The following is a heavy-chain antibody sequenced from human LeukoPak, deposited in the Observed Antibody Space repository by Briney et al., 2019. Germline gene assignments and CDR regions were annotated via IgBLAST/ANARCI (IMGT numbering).Heavy chain of an antibody. CDR3: ARQNYYDSRTFDI. Sequence: PSETLSLTCAVSGGSISSYYWSWVRQPPGKGLEWIGNVYYSGNTNYNPSLKSRVTISVDRPKIQFSLKLRSVTAADTAVYYCARQNYYDSRTFDIWGQGTMVTVSA. D-gene: IGHD3-22*01. V-gene: IGHV4-59*08. J-gene: IGHJ3*02. CDR1: GGSISSYY. CDR2: VYYSGNT.